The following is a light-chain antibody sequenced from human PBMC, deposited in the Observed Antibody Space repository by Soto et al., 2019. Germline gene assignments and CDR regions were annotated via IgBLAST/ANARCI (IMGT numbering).Light chain of an antibody. V-gene: IGLV2-23*01. CDR2: EGG. CDR1: SSDVGSYNL. CDR3: CSYADGSSYV. J-gene: IGLJ1*01. Sequence: QSVLTQPASVSGSPGQSITISCTGTSSDVGSYNLVSWYQQHPGKDPKLMISEGGQRPSGASDRFSGSKSGNTASLTISGLQAEDEADYYCCSYADGSSYVFGTGTKLTVL.